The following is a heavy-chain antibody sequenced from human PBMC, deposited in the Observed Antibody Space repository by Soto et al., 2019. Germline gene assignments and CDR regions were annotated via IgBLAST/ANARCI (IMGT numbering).Heavy chain of an antibody. CDR1: GFSLSTTAEG. CDR3: PLGSCSSADCYPNPYLDY. CDR2: IYWDDDE. J-gene: IGHJ4*02. Sequence: QITLKESGPTLVKPTQTLTLTCTFSGFSLSTTAEGVGWIRQPPGKALEWLALIYWDDDERYSPSLKSRLTITKDPSKNQVVLTMTNVDPVDTATYYCPLGSCSSADCYPNPYLDYWGQGILVTVSS. V-gene: IGHV2-5*02. D-gene: IGHD2-2*01.